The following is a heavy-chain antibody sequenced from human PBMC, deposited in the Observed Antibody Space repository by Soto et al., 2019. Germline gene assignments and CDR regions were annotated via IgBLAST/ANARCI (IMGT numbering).Heavy chain of an antibody. V-gene: IGHV3-23*01. CDR3: AKRTVGWSFDL. CDR1: GFTFSSYA. J-gene: IGHJ2*01. CDR2: ISGSGGST. Sequence: EVQLLESGGGLVQPGGSLRLSCAASGFTFSSYAMSWVRQAPGKGLEWVSAISGSGGSTYYADSVKGRFTISRDNSKNALYLQMTSRRAEDTAVYYCAKRTVGWSFDLWVRGTLVTVSS. D-gene: IGHD4-17*01.